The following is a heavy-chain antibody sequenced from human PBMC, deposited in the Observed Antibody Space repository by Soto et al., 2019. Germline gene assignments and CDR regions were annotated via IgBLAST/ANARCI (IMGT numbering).Heavy chain of an antibody. J-gene: IGHJ3*01. CDR3: AKDTVGGYSFWSGYYSGGRDV. D-gene: IGHD3-3*01. CDR2: ISGSADGT. CDR1: GFTFDSYA. V-gene: IGHV3-23*01. Sequence: EVKLLESGGGLAQPGGSLRLSCVGSGFTFDSYAISWVRQAPGERLQWIAAISGSADGTDYAHSVRGRFTISRDNAKKTVHLQMDSLRVEDTAVYFCAKDTVGGYSFWSGYYSGGRDVWGQGTLVTVS.